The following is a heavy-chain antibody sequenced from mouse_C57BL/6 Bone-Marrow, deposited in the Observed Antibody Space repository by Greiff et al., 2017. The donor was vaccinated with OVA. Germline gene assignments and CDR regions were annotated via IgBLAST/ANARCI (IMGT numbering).Heavy chain of an antibody. D-gene: IGHD1-1*02. CDR3: AFSCGGSLAWFAY. CDR2: IDPENGDT. J-gene: IGHJ3*01. Sequence: VQLQQSGAELVRPGASVKLSCTASGFTIKDDYMHWVKQRPEQGLEWIGWIDPENGDTEYASKFRGKAPITADPSSNTAYLQRSSVSSEDTAIYYGAFSCGGSLAWFAYWGQGTLVTVSA. V-gene: IGHV14-4*01. CDR1: GFTIKDDY.